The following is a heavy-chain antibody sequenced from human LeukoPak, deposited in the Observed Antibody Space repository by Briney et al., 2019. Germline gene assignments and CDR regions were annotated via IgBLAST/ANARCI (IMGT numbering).Heavy chain of an antibody. CDR1: GFTFSNCA. CDR3: VRVYDSSGYYLGY. V-gene: IGHV3-23*01. Sequence: PGGSLRLSCAASGFTFSNCAMSWVRQAPGKGLEWVSAISGSGGGTYYADSVKGRFTISRDNSKNTLYLQMNSLRAEDTAVYYCVRVYDSSGYYLGYWGQGTLVTVSS. D-gene: IGHD3-22*01. CDR2: ISGSGGGT. J-gene: IGHJ4*02.